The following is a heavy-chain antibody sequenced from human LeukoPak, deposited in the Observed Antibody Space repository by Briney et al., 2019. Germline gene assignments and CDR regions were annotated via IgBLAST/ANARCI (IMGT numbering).Heavy chain of an antibody. V-gene: IGHV1-46*01. CDR1: GYTFTSYY. Sequence: ASVKVSCKASGYTFTSYYMHWVRQAPGQGLEWMGIINPSGGSTSYAQKFQGRVTMTRDTSTSTVHMELSSLRSEDTAVYYCARGWVDTAMVLVDDAFDIWGRGTMVTVSS. CDR2: INPSGGST. CDR3: ARGWVDTAMVLVDDAFDI. J-gene: IGHJ3*02. D-gene: IGHD5-18*01.